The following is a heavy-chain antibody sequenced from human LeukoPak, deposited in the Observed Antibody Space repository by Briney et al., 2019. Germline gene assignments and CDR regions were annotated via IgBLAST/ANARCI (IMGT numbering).Heavy chain of an antibody. D-gene: IGHD1-1*01. J-gene: IGHJ4*02. CDR2: IKHSGIT. Sequence: SSETLAVTCAVSGYSISSGYFWGWIRQSPGKGLEWIGSIKHSGITYYNPSLKSRVTISADTSKNQFSLKLSSVTAADTAVYYCTREQGGTIVDSWGQGTLVTVSS. V-gene: IGHV4-38-2*02. CDR3: TREQGGTIVDS. CDR1: GYSISSGYF.